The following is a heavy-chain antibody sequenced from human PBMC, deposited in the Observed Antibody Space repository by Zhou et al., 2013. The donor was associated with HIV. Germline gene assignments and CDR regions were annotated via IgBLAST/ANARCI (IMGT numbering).Heavy chain of an antibody. CDR2: IIPIFGTA. Sequence: QVQLVQSGAEVKKPGSSVKVSCKASGGTFSSYAISWVRQAPGQGLEWMGGIIPIFGTANYAQKFQGRVTITADESTSTAYMELSSLRSEDTAVYYCARAAESRSGYSYYYYYYMDVWGKGTTVTVSS. CDR1: GGTFSSYA. V-gene: IGHV1-69*12. D-gene: IGHD3-22*01. J-gene: IGHJ6*03. CDR3: ARAAESRSGYSYYYYYYMDV.